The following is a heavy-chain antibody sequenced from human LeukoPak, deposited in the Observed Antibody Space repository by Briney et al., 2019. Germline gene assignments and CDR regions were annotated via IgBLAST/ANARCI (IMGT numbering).Heavy chain of an antibody. CDR1: GYTFTSYG. CDR2: ISAYNGNT. V-gene: IGHV1-18*01. J-gene: IGHJ5*02. Sequence: RVASVTVSCKASGYTFTSYGISWVRQAPGQGLEWMGWISAYNGNTNYAQKLQGRVTMTTDTSTSTAYMELRSLRSDDTAVYYCARAPFGGGSYGNWFDPWGQGTLVTVSS. CDR3: ARAPFGGGSYGNWFDP. D-gene: IGHD1-26*01.